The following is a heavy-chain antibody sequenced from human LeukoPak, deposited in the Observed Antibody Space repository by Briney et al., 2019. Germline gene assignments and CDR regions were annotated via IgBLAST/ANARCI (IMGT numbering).Heavy chain of an antibody. V-gene: IGHV3-30*02. D-gene: IGHD3-22*01. J-gene: IGHJ6*03. CDR2: IRYDGSDQ. Sequence: GGSLRLSCAASGFTFSSFGMHWVRQAPGKGLEWVAFIRYDGSDQYSADSVKGRFTISRDNSKNTLYLQMNSLRAEDTAVYYCAKEGRYYDSSFYYYYMDVWGKGTTVTVSS. CDR1: GFTFSSFG. CDR3: AKEGRYYDSSFYYYYMDV.